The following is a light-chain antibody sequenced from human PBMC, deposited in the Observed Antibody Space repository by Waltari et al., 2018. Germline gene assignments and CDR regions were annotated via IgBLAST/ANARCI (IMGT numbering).Light chain of an antibody. J-gene: IGLJ2*01. V-gene: IGLV3-21*02. CDR3: QVWHSTFDHPV. CDR2: DDS. CDR1: KIESQT. Sequence: YVLTQSPSVSVAPGQTATITCGGIKIESQTAHWYQRKPAQAPVLVVYDDSARPSGIPDRFSGSNSGDPATLTISRVEAGDEADYYCQVWHSTFDHPVFGGGTKLTVL.